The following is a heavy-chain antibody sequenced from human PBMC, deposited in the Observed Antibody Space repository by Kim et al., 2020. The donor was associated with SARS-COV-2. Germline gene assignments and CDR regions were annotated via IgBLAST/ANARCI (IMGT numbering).Heavy chain of an antibody. V-gene: IGHV4-59*01. CDR2: IHYTGTT. J-gene: IGHJ4*02. Sequence: SETLSLTCTVSGGSISGFYWTWSRQAPGEGLEWVGYIHYTGTTRYNPSLESRLTMSIDTSKNQFSLRLSNVAAADTTVYYCARLQDSGLADHWGQGNLVSVSS. CDR1: GGSISGFY. CDR3: ARLQDSGLADH. D-gene: IGHD6-19*01.